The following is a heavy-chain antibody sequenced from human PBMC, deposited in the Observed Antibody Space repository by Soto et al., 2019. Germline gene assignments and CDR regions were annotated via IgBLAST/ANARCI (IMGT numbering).Heavy chain of an antibody. CDR3: ARVTANDDAFDI. D-gene: IGHD2-8*01. Sequence: ALVRFACTASGYTFTTYALNWARQAPGQGLEWMGWIDTNTGNPTSAQGFTGRFVFSLDTSVSTAYLQIFNLKAEDTAVYYCARVTANDDAFDIWGQGTMVTVSS. J-gene: IGHJ3*02. CDR2: IDTNTGNP. CDR1: GYTFTTYA. V-gene: IGHV7-4-1*01.